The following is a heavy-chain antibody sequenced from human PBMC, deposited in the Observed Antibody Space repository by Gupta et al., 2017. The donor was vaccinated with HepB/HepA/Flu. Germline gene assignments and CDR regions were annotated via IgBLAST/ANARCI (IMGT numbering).Heavy chain of an antibody. J-gene: IGHJ6*02. CDR3: ARGLDTAMVFWNYRGTDV. D-gene: IGHD5-18*01. V-gene: IGHV3-9*01. CDR1: GFTFDDYA. CDR2: ISWNARTI. Sequence: EVQLVESVGGLVQPGWSLRLSCAASGFTFDDYAIHWVRLAPGKGLEWVSGISWNARTIGYADSVKGRFTISRDNAKNSVYLQMNSLRADDTALYYCARGLDTAMVFWNYRGTDVWGQGTTVTVSS.